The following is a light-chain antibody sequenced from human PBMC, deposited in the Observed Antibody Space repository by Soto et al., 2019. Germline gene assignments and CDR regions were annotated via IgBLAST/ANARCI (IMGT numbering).Light chain of an antibody. Sequence: EIVLTQSPATLSLSPGERATLSCRASPSISRDLAWYQQKPGQAPRLLIYDASNRATGIPARFSGSGSGTDFTLTISNLEPEDFALYYCQQRFNWPPAFGQGTKVEIK. J-gene: IGKJ2*01. CDR3: QQRFNWPPA. V-gene: IGKV3-11*01. CDR2: DAS. CDR1: PSISRD.